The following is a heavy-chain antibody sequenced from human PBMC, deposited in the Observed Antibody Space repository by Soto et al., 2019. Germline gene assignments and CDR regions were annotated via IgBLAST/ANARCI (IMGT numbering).Heavy chain of an antibody. D-gene: IGHD4-4*01. V-gene: IGHV1-69*13. J-gene: IGHJ6*02. CDR2: IIPIFGTA. CDR1: GGTFSSYA. Sequence: SVKVSCKASGGTFSSYAISWVRQAPGQGLEWMGGIIPIFGTANYAQKFQGRVTITADESTSTAYMELSSLRSEDTAVYYCARERAARVTPGYYYYYGMDVWGQGTTVTV. CDR3: ARERAARVTPGYYYYYGMDV.